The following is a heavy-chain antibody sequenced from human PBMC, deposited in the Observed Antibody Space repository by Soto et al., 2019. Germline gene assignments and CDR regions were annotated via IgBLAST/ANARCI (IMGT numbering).Heavy chain of an antibody. V-gene: IGHV5-51*01. J-gene: IGHJ5*02. CDR3: ARHLDSSSAESWFDP. D-gene: IGHD6-6*01. CDR1: GYSFTSYW. CDR2: IYPGDSDT. Sequence: GESLKISGNGSGYSFTSYWIGWVRQMPGKGLEWMGIIYPGDSDTRYSPSFQGQVTISADKSISTAYLQWSSLKASDTAMYYCARHLDSSSAESWFDPWGQGTLVTVSS.